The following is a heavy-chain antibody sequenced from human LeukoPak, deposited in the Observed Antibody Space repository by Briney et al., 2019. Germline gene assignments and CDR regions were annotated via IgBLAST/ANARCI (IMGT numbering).Heavy chain of an antibody. CDR1: GFTFSSYG. Sequence: GGSLRLSCAASGFTFSSYGMSWVRQAPGKGLEWVSAIGGRDGSTYYADSVKGRFTISRDNSKNTLYLQMNSLRVEDTAVYYCARDPRNDYWGQGTLVTVSS. CDR3: ARDPRNDY. CDR2: IGGRDGST. D-gene: IGHD1-14*01. V-gene: IGHV3-23*01. J-gene: IGHJ4*02.